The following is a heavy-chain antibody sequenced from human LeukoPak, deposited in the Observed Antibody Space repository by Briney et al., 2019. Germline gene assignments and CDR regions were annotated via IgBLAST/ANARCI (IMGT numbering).Heavy chain of an antibody. CDR1: GFNFNEYS. Sequence: GGSLRLSCAASGFNFNEYSMNWVRQAPGKGLEWISYISGSGTTIYYAASVKGRCTTSRDNAQNLVYLQMDSLRAEDTAVYYCARVEWWELLRYYYYMDVWGKGTTVTVSS. CDR2: ISGSGTTI. CDR3: ARVEWWELLRYYYYMDV. V-gene: IGHV3-48*04. J-gene: IGHJ6*03. D-gene: IGHD1-26*01.